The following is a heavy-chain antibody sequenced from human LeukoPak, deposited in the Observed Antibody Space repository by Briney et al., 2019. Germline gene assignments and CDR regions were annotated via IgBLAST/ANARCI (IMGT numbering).Heavy chain of an antibody. CDR2: ITSSRGLI. CDR1: GFTFSAYN. Sequence: GGSLRLSCAASGFTFSAYNMNWVRHAPGKGLEWVSSITSSRGLIYYADSVRGRFTTSRNNAKNSLYLQMTSLRAEDTAVYYCARGYSSSLLDYWGQGTLVTISS. V-gene: IGHV3-21*06. D-gene: IGHD6-13*01. CDR3: ARGYSSSLLDY. J-gene: IGHJ4*02.